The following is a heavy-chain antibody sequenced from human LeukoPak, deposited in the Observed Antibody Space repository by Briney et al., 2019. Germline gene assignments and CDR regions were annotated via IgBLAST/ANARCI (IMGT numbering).Heavy chain of an antibody. V-gene: IGHV3-66*01. Sequence: GGSLRLSCAASGFTVSSNYMSWVRQAPGKGLEWVSIIYSGGTTYYADSVKGRFTISRDNSKNTLYLQMNSLRAEDTAVYYCATHYYDISGFFPYYFDQGGQGTLVTVSS. D-gene: IGHD3-22*01. J-gene: IGHJ4*02. CDR3: ATHYYDISGFFPYYFDQ. CDR2: IYSGGTT. CDR1: GFTVSSNY.